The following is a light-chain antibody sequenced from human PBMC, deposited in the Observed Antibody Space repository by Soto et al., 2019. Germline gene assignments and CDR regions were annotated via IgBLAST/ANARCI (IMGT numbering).Light chain of an antibody. J-gene: IGLJ3*02. CDR3: TVYVGNDIWV. V-gene: IGLV2-8*01. Sequence: QSALTQPPSASGSPGQSVTISCTGTSRDVGAYNYVSWYQQYPGKAPKLMIYEVTKRPSGVPDRFSGSKSGNTASLTVSGLQVEDGAEFYCTVYVGNDIWVFGGGTKLTVL. CDR2: EVT. CDR1: SRDVGAYNY.